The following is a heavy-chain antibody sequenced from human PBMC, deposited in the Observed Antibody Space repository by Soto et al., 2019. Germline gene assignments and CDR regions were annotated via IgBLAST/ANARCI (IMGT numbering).Heavy chain of an antibody. J-gene: IGHJ4*02. CDR3: ARLPRSFRPLVDTAMVPHYYFDY. CDR2: IYYSGST. Sequence: SETLSLTCTVSGGSISSYYWSWIRQPPGKGLEWIGYIYYSGSTNYNPSLKSRVTISVDTSKNQFSLKLSSVTAADTAVYYCARLPRSFRPLVDTAMVPHYYFDYWGQGTLVTVSS. CDR1: GGSISSYY. V-gene: IGHV4-59*08. D-gene: IGHD5-18*01.